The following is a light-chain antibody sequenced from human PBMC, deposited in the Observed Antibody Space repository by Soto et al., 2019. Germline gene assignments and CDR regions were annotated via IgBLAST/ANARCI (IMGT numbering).Light chain of an antibody. Sequence: DNLMSQTPAPLSGYLGDRVTITCRASHSISSWLAWHHQKPGKAPKLLIYKASTLESGVPSRFSGSGSGKEFTLTITALRPKDFPTYYCKRIITGPETCGQGTKGE. CDR1: HSISSW. CDR2: KAS. V-gene: IGKV1-5*03. CDR3: KRIITGPET. J-gene: IGKJ1*01.